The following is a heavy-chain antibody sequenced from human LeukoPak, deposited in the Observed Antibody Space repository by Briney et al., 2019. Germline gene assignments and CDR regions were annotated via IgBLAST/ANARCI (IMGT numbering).Heavy chain of an antibody. D-gene: IGHD3-22*01. V-gene: IGHV3-11*04. J-gene: IGHJ4*02. CDR1: GISISDNY. CDR3: ARDRGYDSSGYYRDYFDY. CDR2: ISYGGRIV. Sequence: GGSLRLSCEASGISISDNYMSWIRQAPGKGLEWVSYISYGGRIVYSADSVKGRFTISRDNAKNSVYLQMNSLRAEDTAVYYCARDRGYDSSGYYRDYFDYWGQGTPVTVSS.